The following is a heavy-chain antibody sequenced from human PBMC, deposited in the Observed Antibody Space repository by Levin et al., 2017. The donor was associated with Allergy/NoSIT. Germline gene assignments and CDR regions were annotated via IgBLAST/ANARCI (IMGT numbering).Heavy chain of an antibody. V-gene: IGHV1-3*01. CDR1: GFTFTSYA. D-gene: IGHD6-13*01. J-gene: IGHJ4*02. Sequence: ASVKVSCKASGFTFTSYAIHWVRQAPGQRLEWMGWINAGNGNTKYSQKFHDRVTITRDTSATTAHMELNSLRSEDTAVYYCARDLGIAAAGYLDYWGQGTLVTVSS. CDR2: INAGNGNT. CDR3: ARDLGIAAAGYLDY.